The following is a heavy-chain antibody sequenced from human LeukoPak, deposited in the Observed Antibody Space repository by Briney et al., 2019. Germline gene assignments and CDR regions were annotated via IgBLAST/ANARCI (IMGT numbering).Heavy chain of an antibody. D-gene: IGHD3-22*01. J-gene: IGHJ6*02. Sequence: AASVKVSCKASGYTFTSYGISWVRRAPGQGLEWMGWISAYNGNTNYAQKLQGRVTMTTDTSTSTAYMELRSLRFDDTAVYYCARDDYDSSGYKPYYYYYGMDVWGQGTTVTVSS. CDR2: ISAYNGNT. V-gene: IGHV1-18*01. CDR3: ARDDYDSSGYKPYYYYYGMDV. CDR1: GYTFTSYG.